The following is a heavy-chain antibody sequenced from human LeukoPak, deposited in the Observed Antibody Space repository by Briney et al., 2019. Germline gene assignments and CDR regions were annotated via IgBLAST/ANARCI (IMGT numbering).Heavy chain of an antibody. J-gene: IGHJ1*01. CDR1: GFTVSSNY. Sequence: PGASPRLSCAASGFTVSSNYMSWVRQAPGKGLEWLSIIYSKGSTYYADSVKGRFTISRDNSKNTLYLQMNSLRAEDTAVYYCATWTTSSVYFQHWGQGTLVTVSS. V-gene: IGHV3-53*01. D-gene: IGHD3/OR15-3a*01. CDR2: IYSKGST. CDR3: ATWTTSSVYFQH.